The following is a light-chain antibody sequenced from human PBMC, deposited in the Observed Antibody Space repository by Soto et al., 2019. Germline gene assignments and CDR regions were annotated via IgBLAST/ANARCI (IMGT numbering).Light chain of an antibody. CDR2: SYN. Sequence: QSVLTQPPSVSGAPGQRVTISCTGSSSNIGAGYDVHWYQHLPRTAPKLLIFSYNQRPSGVPDRFSGSKSGASASLAISGLQPEDEADYYCAAWDDSLNGYVFGTGTKVTVL. CDR3: AAWDDSLNGYV. J-gene: IGLJ1*01. CDR1: SSNIGAGYD. V-gene: IGLV1-44*01.